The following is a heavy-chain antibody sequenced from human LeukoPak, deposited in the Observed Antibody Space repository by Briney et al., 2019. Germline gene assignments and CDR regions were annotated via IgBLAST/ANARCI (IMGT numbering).Heavy chain of an antibody. V-gene: IGHV3-23*01. CDR3: AKDLYDSSGYCFDY. Sequence: GGSLRPSCEPFDLTFSSIALGWAGKAPGKGWEWVQAISGSGGSTYYADSVKGRFTISRDNSKNTLYLQMNSLRTDDTALYYCAKDLYDSSGYCFDYWGQGTLVTVSS. J-gene: IGHJ4*02. CDR1: DLTFSSIA. D-gene: IGHD3-22*01. CDR2: ISGSGGST.